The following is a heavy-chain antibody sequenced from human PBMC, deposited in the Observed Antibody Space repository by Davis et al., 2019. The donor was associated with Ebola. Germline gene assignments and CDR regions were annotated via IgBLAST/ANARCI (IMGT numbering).Heavy chain of an antibody. J-gene: IGHJ4*02. D-gene: IGHD2-2*01. Sequence: GGSLRLSCAASGFTFSNAWMNWVRQAPGKGLEWVGRIKSKTDGGTTDYAAPVKGRFTISRDDSKNTLYLQMNSLKTEDTAVYYCTTVVVPAAINSLLRLDYWGQGTLVTVSS. V-gene: IGHV3-15*07. CDR1: GFTFSNAW. CDR2: IKSKTDGGTT. CDR3: TTVVVPAAINSLLRLDY.